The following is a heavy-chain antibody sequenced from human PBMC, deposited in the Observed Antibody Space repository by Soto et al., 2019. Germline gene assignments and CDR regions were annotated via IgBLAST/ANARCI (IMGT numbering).Heavy chain of an antibody. Sequence: QLQLQESGPGLVKPSGTLSLTCAVSGGSIISINDWWTWVRQPPGKGLEWIGEIYDSGNTNYNPSLKSRVTISVDKSKNQFSLKVSSATDADTAVYYCASGITIFGVVAVWGQGSLVTVSS. D-gene: IGHD3-3*01. V-gene: IGHV4-4*02. CDR1: GGSIISINDW. CDR2: IYDSGNT. J-gene: IGHJ4*02. CDR3: ASGITIFGVVAV.